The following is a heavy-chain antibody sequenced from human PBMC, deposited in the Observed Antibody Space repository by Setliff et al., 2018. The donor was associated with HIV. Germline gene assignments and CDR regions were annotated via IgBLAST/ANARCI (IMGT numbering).Heavy chain of an antibody. V-gene: IGHV4-59*08. CDR2: IYNSGST. CDR1: GGSTSSYY. Sequence: PSETLSLTCTVSGGSTSSYYWSWIRQPPGKGLEWIGYIYNSGSTNYNPSLKSRVTISVDTSKNQFSLKLSSVTAADTAVYYCARGSRGIVVVIPQPRLFDYWGQGTLVTVSS. J-gene: IGHJ4*02. D-gene: IGHD2-21*01. CDR3: ARGSRGIVVVIPQPRLFDY.